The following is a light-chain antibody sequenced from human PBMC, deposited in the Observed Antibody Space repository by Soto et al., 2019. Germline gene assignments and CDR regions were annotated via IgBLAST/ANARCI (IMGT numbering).Light chain of an antibody. CDR2: DAS. CDR1: QSVSSW. J-gene: IGKJ1*01. CDR3: QQYNSFRT. V-gene: IGKV1-5*01. Sequence: DIQMTQSPSTLSTKVGDRVTITCRASQSVSSWLAWYQQKPGKAPKLLIYDASSLESGVPSRFSGSGSGTEFSLTISSLQPDDVATYYCQQYNSFRTFGQGTKVDIK.